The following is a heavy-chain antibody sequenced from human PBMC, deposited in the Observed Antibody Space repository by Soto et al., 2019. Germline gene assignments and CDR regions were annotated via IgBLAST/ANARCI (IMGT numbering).Heavy chain of an antibody. V-gene: IGHV4-34*01. D-gene: IGHD1-7*01. CDR2: IYHSGST. J-gene: IGHJ4*02. CDR1: GGSFSGYY. CDR3: ARQRRTGTTGY. Sequence: SETLSLTCAVYGGSFSGYYWSWIRQPQGKGLEWIGDIYHSGSTNYNPSLKSRVTIPVDTSKNQFSLKLSSVTAADTAVYYCARQRRTGTTGYWGQGTLVTVSS.